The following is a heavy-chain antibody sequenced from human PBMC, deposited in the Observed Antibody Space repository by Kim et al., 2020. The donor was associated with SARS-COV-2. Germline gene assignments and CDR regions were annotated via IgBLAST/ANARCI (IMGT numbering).Heavy chain of an antibody. CDR1: GFTFSDYY. CDR3: ARVSDWGSVGGYYFDY. J-gene: IGHJ4*02. D-gene: IGHD7-27*01. V-gene: IGHV3-11*06. Sequence: GGSLRLSCAASGFTFSDYYMSWIRQAPGKGLEWVSYISSSSSYTNYADSVKGRFTISRDNAKNSLYLQMNSLRAEDTAVYYCARVSDWGSVGGYYFDYWGQGTLVTVSS. CDR2: ISSSSSYT.